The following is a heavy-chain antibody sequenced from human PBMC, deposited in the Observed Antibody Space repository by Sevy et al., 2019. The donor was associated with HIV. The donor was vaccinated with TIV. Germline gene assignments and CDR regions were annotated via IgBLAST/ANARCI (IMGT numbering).Heavy chain of an antibody. J-gene: IGHJ6*03. CDR1: GGSFSGYY. CDR3: ARFYDRRDYYMDV. CDR2: INHSGST. Sequence: SETLSLTCAVYGGSFSGYYWSWILQPPGKGLEWIGEINHSGSTNYNPSLKSRVTISVDPSKNQFSLNLSSVTAADTAVYYCARFYDRRDYYMDVWGKGTTVTVSS. D-gene: IGHD3-22*01. V-gene: IGHV4-34*01.